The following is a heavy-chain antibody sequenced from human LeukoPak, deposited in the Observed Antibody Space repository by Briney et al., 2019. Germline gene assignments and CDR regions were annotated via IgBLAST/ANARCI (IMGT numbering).Heavy chain of an antibody. Sequence: GGSLRLSCAASGFTFNNYWMHWVRQAPGKGLVWVSHINSDGSSTTYADSVKGRFTISRDNAKNTLYLQMNSLRSEDTAVYYCARVHGYVSGAFDYWGQGTLVTVSS. V-gene: IGHV3-74*03. CDR3: ARVHGYVSGAFDY. CDR1: GFTFNNYW. J-gene: IGHJ4*02. CDR2: INSDGSST. D-gene: IGHD5-12*01.